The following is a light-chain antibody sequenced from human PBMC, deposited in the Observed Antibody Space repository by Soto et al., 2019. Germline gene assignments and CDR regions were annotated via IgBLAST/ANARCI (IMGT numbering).Light chain of an antibody. CDR1: QSIVGG. Sequence: DIQMTQSPSTRSASLGDRFPITGWASQSIVGGLAWYQQKPGKAPKLLNYKASSLESGVPSRFSGSGSGTESTLTISSMQPKCFATNCCQQYNCYSWTFGQGTKVEIK. V-gene: IGKV1-5*03. CDR3: QQYNCYSWT. J-gene: IGKJ1*01. CDR2: KAS.